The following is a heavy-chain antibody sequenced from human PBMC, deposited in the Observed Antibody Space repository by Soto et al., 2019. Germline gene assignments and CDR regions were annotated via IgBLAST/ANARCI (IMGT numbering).Heavy chain of an antibody. CDR3: ARLVNYYFGMDV. CDR1: DTTHW. CDR2: IYPGDSET. Sequence: GESLKISCKASDTTHWIGWVRQKPGKGLEWMGIIYPGDSETKYSPSFQGQVTISVDKSISTAYLHWSSLKASDTATYYCARLVNYYFGMDVWGLGTTVTVSS. J-gene: IGHJ6*02. V-gene: IGHV5-51*01.